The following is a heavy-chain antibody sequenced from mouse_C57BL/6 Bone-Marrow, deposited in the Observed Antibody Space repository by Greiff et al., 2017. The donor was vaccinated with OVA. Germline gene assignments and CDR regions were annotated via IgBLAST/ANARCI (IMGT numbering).Heavy chain of an antibody. CDR2: INPNYGTT. Sequence: EVQLQQPGAELVKPGASVKLSCKASGYSFTDYNMNWVKQSNGKSLEWIGVINPNYGTTSYNQKFKGKATLTVDQSSSTAYMQLNSLTSEDSAVYYCARLYYGSSYLYFDYWGQGTTLTVSS. V-gene: IGHV1-39*01. CDR3: ARLYYGSSYLYFDY. J-gene: IGHJ2*01. CDR1: GYSFTDYN. D-gene: IGHD1-1*01.